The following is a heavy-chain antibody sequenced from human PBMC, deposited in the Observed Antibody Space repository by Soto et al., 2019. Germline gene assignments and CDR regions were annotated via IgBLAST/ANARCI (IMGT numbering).Heavy chain of an antibody. CDR1: GYTFTSYG. D-gene: IGHD6-19*01. J-gene: IGHJ4*02. V-gene: IGHV1-18*01. CDR2: ISAYNGNT. CDR3: ARDLAVGLVDY. Sequence: QVQLVQSGAAVKKPGASVKVSCKASGYTFTSYGISWVRQAPGQGLEWMGWISAYNGNTKYTQKLQGRVTMTTDTSTSTCYMELRGLRSDDTAVYYCARDLAVGLVDYWGQGTLFTVSS.